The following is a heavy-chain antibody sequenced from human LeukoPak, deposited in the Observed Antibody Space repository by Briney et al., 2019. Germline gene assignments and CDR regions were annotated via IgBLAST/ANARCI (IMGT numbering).Heavy chain of an antibody. CDR2: ISYDGSNK. Sequence: PGRSLRLSCAASGFTFSSYGMHWVRQAPGKGLEWVAVISYDGSNKYYADSVKGRFTISRDNSKNTLYLQMNSLRAEDTAVYYCAREGARYYYYYGMDVWGQGTTVTVSS. CDR3: AREGARYYYYYGMDV. V-gene: IGHV3-30*03. CDR1: GFTFSSYG. J-gene: IGHJ6*02.